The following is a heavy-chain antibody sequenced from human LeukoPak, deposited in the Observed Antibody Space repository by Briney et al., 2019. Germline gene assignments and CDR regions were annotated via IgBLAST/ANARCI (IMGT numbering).Heavy chain of an antibody. CDR2: ISGSGGST. Sequence: PGGSLRLSCAASGFTFSSYAMSWVRQAPGKGLEWVSAISGSGGSTYYADSVKGRFTISRDNSKNTLYLQMNSLRAEDTAVYYCAKVTTWRYYDFWSGYSNWFDPWGQGTLVTVSS. CDR3: AKVTTWRYYDFWSGYSNWFDP. J-gene: IGHJ5*02. CDR1: GFTFSSYA. V-gene: IGHV3-23*01. D-gene: IGHD3-3*01.